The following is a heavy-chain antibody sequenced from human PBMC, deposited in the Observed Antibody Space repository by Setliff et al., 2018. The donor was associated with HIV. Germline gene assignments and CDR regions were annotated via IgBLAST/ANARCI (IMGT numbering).Heavy chain of an antibody. CDR3: AGHHWG. CDR1: GFAVSGNY. Sequence: RRSLRLSCAASGFAVSGNYMSWVRQAPGRGLEWVSVINVGDTTYYADTVKGRFTISRDNSKNKLYLQMNSLRAEDTAVYYCAGHHWGWGQGTLVTVSS. CDR2: INVGDTT. D-gene: IGHD7-27*01. J-gene: IGHJ4*02. V-gene: IGHV3-53*01.